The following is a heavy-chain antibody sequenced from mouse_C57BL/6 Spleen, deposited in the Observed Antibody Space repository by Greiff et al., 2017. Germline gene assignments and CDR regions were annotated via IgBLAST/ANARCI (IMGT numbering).Heavy chain of an antibody. Sequence: QVQLQQPGAELVKPGASVKLSCKASGYTFTSYWMHWVKQRPGQGLEWIGRIDPNNGVTNYNEKFKGKATLTVDKSSSTAYMQLSSLTSEDSAVYYCARRQAGYYGEDLEDWGTGTTVTVSS. CDR3: ARRQAGYYGEDLED. V-gene: IGHV1-62-3*01. CDR1: GYTFTSYW. CDR2: IDPNNGVT. J-gene: IGHJ1*03. D-gene: IGHD2-13*01.